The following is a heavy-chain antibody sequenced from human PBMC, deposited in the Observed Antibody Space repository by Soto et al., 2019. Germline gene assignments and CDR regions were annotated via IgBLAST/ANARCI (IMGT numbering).Heavy chain of an antibody. CDR3: VREGRGYDWYYFDY. CDR2: ISGSGVTT. CDR1: GFTFSDYA. V-gene: IGHV3-23*01. J-gene: IGHJ4*02. Sequence: EVQVLESGGGLVQPGGSLRLSCAASGFTFSDYAMSWVRQAPGKGLEWVSSISGSGVTTYYSDSVRGRFTISRDTSRNTLYLQMHSLRVEDTAVYYCVREGRGYDWYYFDYWGQGALVTVSS. D-gene: IGHD1-1*01.